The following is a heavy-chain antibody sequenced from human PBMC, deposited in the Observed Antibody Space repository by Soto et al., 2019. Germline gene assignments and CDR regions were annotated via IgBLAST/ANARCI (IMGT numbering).Heavy chain of an antibody. V-gene: IGHV4-59*01. D-gene: IGHD3-9*01. CDR2: IYYSGST. CDR1: GGSISGYY. J-gene: IGHJ4*02. CDR3: ARVRYFDPPYYFDY. Sequence: SETLSLTCTVPGGSISGYYWNWIRQPPGKGLEWIGYIYYSGSTNYNPSLKSRVTISVDTSKNQFSLKLSSVTAADTAVYYCARVRYFDPPYYFDYWGQGTLVTVSS.